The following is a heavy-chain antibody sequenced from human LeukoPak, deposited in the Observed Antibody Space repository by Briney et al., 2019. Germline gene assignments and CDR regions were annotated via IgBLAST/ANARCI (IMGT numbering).Heavy chain of an antibody. D-gene: IGHD3-22*01. Sequence: SVKVSCKASGGTFSSYAISWVRQAPGQGLEWMGGIIPIFGTANYAQKFQGRVTITTDESTSTAYMELSSLRSEDTAVYYCAGASSGYYSLRYWYFDLWGRGTLVTVSS. CDR1: GGTFSSYA. J-gene: IGHJ2*01. V-gene: IGHV1-69*05. CDR3: AGASSGYYSLRYWYFDL. CDR2: IIPIFGTA.